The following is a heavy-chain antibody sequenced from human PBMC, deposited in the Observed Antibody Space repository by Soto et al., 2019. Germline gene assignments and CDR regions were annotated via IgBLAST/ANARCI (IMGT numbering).Heavy chain of an antibody. CDR3: ARVFYDYGSGSYYRGWFDP. J-gene: IGHJ5*02. Sequence: QVQLVQSGAEVKKPGASVKVSCKASGYTFTSYGISWVRQAPGQGLEWMGWISAYNGNTNYAQKLQGRVTMTTDTSTSTAYMELRSLRSDDTAVYYCARVFYDYGSGSYYRGWFDPWGQGTLVTVSS. D-gene: IGHD3-10*01. V-gene: IGHV1-18*01. CDR2: ISAYNGNT. CDR1: GYTFTSYG.